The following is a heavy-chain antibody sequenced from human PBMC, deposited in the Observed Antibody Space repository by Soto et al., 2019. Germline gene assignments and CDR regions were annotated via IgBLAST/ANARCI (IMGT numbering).Heavy chain of an antibody. V-gene: IGHV5-51*01. J-gene: IGHJ3*02. CDR1: GYSFTSYW. Sequence: GESLKISCKGSGYSFTSYWIGWVRQMPGKGLEWMGIIYPGDSDTRYSPSFQGQVTISADKSISTAYLQWSSLKASDTAMYYCARRDGALLGLHLGELPYAFDIWGQGTMVTVSS. CDR2: IYPGDSDT. CDR3: ARRDGALLGLHLGELPYAFDI. D-gene: IGHD3-16*02.